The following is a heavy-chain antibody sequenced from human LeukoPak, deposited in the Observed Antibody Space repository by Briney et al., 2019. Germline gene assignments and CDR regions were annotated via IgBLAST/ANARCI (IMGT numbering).Heavy chain of an antibody. D-gene: IGHD3-22*01. V-gene: IGHV3-74*01. Sequence: GGSLRLSCAASGFTFSSYWMHWVRQAPGKGLVWVSRINSDGSSTSYADSVKGRFTISRDNAKNTLYLQMNSLRAEDTAVYYCARDYYDSSGYYYFDYWGQGTLVTVSS. CDR2: INSDGSST. CDR1: GFTFSSYW. J-gene: IGHJ4*02. CDR3: ARDYYDSSGYYYFDY.